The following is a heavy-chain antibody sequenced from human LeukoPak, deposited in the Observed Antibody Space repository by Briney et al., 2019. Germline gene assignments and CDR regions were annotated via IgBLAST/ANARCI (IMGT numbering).Heavy chain of an antibody. D-gene: IGHD3-10*01. V-gene: IGHV5-51*01. J-gene: IGHJ6*02. CDR1: GYSFTSYW. CDR3: ARHLDTMVRGVPYGMDV. Sequence: SGESLKISCKGSGYSFTSYWIGWVRQMPGKGLEWMGIIYPGDSDTRYSPSFQGQVTISADKSISTAYLQWSSLKASDTAMHYCARHLDTMVRGVPYGMDVWGQGTTVTVSS. CDR2: IYPGDSDT.